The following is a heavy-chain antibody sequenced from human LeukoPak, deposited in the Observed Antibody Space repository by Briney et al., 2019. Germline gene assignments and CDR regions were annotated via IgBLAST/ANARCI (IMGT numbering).Heavy chain of an antibody. J-gene: IGHJ4*02. V-gene: IGHV3-30*02. CDR1: GFTFSSYG. D-gene: IGHD3-10*01. CDR3: AKGLAVIGELLPDY. Sequence: PGGSLRLSCAASGFTFSSYGMHWVRQAPGKGLEWVAFIRYDGSNKYYADSVKGRFTISRDNSKNTLYLQMNSLRAEDTAVYYCAKGLAVIGELLPDYWGQGTLVTVSS. CDR2: IRYDGSNK.